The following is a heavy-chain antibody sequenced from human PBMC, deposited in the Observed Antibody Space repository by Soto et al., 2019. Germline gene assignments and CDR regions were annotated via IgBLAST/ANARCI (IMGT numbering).Heavy chain of an antibody. CDR3: ARCPSGRLIVYSSAIDH. CDR2: IYYSGST. Sequence: SETLSLTCTVSGGSISSGGYYWSWIRQHPGKGLEWIGYIYYSGSTYYNPSLKSRVTISVDTSKNQFSLKLSSVTAADTAVYYSARCPSGRLIVYSSAIDHWGQGTLVTVSS. V-gene: IGHV4-31*03. J-gene: IGHJ5*02. D-gene: IGHD2-8*01. CDR1: GGSISSGGYY.